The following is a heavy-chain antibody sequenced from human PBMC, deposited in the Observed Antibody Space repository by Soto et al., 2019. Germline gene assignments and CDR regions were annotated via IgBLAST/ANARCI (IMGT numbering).Heavy chain of an antibody. CDR2: IYYSGST. D-gene: IGHD1-20*01. J-gene: IGHJ6*03. CDR1: GGSISSYY. V-gene: IGHV4-59*08. Sequence: SQTLSLTCTVSGGSISSYYWSWIRQPPGKGLEWIGYIYYSGSTNYNPSLKSRVTISVDTSKNQFSLKLSSVTAADTAVYYCARRNSERYNWNYYYYYMDVWGKGTTVTVSS. CDR3: ARRNSERYNWNYYYYYMDV.